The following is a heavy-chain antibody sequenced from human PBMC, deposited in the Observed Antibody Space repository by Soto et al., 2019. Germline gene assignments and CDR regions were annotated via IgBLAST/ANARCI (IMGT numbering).Heavy chain of an antibody. CDR1: GVSGSRNY. CDR2: IYSDGTT. J-gene: IGHJ6*02. D-gene: IGHD1-20*01. Sequence: PGGSLGLCCVASGVSGSRNYMSWVGQGPGKGLEWVSGIYSDGTTDYADSVKGRFTISRDNSKNTLYLQVNSLRAEDTAVYYCARDPQSITYPGYGMAVWGQGSKDSVSS. V-gene: IGHV3-66*01. CDR3: ARDPQSITYPGYGMAV.